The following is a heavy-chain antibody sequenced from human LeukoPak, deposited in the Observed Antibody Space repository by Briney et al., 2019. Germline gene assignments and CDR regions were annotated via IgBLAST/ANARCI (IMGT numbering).Heavy chain of an antibody. V-gene: IGHV3-11*01. CDR3: ARDQVGYCSSTSCPDYYYYYMDV. CDR2: ISSRDNTI. Sequence: GGSLRLSCAASGFTFRNFYMSWIRQAPGKGLEWVSYISSRDNTIYYADSVKGRFTISRDNAKNSLYLQMNSLRAEDTAVYYCARDQVGYCSSTSCPDYYYYYMDVWGKGTTVTVSS. J-gene: IGHJ6*03. CDR1: GFTFRNFY. D-gene: IGHD2-2*01.